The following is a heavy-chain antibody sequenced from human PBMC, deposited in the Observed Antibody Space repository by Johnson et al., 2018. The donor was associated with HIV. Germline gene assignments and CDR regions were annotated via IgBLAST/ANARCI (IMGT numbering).Heavy chain of an antibody. D-gene: IGHD1-26*01. CDR1: GFSFSSYD. CDR3: ARKGGSYLYDAFEI. Sequence: VQLVESGGGLVQPGGSLRLSCAASGFSFSSYDMHWVRQATGKGLEWVSAIGTAGDTYYPGSVKGRFTISRENAKNSLYLQMNSLRAGDTAVYYCARKGGSYLYDAFEIWGQGTMVTVYS. CDR2: IGTAGDT. J-gene: IGHJ3*02. V-gene: IGHV3-13*01.